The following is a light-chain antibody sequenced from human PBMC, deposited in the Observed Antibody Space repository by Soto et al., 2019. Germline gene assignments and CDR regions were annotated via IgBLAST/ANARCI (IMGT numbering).Light chain of an antibody. CDR1: SSDVGGYNY. V-gene: IGLV2-14*01. Sequence: QSVLTQPASVSGSPGQSIIISCTGTSSDVGGYNYVSWYQQHPGKAPKLMIYDVSNRPSGVSNRFSGSKSGNTASLTISGLQAEDEADYYCSSYTTSGSLVFGGGTKLTVL. CDR2: DVS. J-gene: IGLJ2*01. CDR3: SSYTTSGSLV.